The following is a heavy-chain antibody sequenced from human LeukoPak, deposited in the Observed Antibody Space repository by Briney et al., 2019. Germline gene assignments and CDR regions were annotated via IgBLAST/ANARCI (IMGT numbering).Heavy chain of an antibody. D-gene: IGHD6-13*01. V-gene: IGHV1-2*02. CDR1: GYTFTGYY. Sequence: GASVKVSCKASGYTFTGYYMHWARQAPGQGLEWMGWINPNSGGTNYAQKFQGRVTMTRDTSISTDYMELSRLRSDDTAVYYCATIAAAGFDYWGQGTLVTVSS. J-gene: IGHJ4*02. CDR2: INPNSGGT. CDR3: ATIAAAGFDY.